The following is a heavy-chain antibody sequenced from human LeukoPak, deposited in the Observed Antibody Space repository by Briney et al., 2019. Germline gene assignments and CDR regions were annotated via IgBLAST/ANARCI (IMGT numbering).Heavy chain of an antibody. V-gene: IGHV3-7*01. J-gene: IGHJ4*02. CDR2: IMGEVIKT. CDR3: VRDLPDY. Sequence: SGGSQRLSCAASGLIFSSFWMGWLRQAPGKGLDWLANIMGEVIKTFYVDSVKGRFNISRDNAKNSLYLQMNSLKAEDTAVYYCVRDLPDYWGQGTLVSVST. CDR1: GLIFSSFW.